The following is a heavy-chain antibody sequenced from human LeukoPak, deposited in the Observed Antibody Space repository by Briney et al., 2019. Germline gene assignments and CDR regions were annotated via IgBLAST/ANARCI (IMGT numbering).Heavy chain of an antibody. CDR2: IGGSGDRT. Sequence: GGSLRLSCAASGFPFGKNAMSWVRQAPGKGLEWVSSIGGSGDRTYYADSVKGRFTISRDTSKNTLYLQMDSLRAEDAAVYYCAKYRGFGDSYDSWGQGTLVTVSS. V-gene: IGHV3-23*01. CDR1: GFPFGKNA. J-gene: IGHJ4*02. D-gene: IGHD3-10*01. CDR3: AKYRGFGDSYDS.